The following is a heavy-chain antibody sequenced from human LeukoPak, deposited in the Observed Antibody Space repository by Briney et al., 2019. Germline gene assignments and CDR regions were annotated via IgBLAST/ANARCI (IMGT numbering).Heavy chain of an antibody. CDR2: ISGSDDST. CDR1: GFTFSSYA. CDR3: AKDAGYSSSWYPFDY. V-gene: IGHV3-23*01. D-gene: IGHD6-13*01. J-gene: IGHJ4*02. Sequence: GGSLRLSCAASGFTFSSYAMSWVRQAPGKGLEWVSTISGSDDSTYYADSVKGRFTISRDNSKNTLYLQMNSLRAEDTAVYYCAKDAGYSSSWYPFDYWGQGTLVTVSS.